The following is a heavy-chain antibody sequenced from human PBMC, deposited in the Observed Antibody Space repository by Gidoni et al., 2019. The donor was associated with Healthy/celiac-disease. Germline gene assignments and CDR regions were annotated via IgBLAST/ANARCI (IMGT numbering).Heavy chain of an antibody. CDR3: AKMGYCSGGSCYSVWYFDL. V-gene: IGHV3-23*01. Sequence: EVQLFVSGGGLVQPGGSLRLSCSSPGFTFCRYSTRWVRQAPGKGLEWVSAISGSGGSTYYADSVKGRFTISRDNSKNTRYLQMNSLRAEDTAVYYCAKMGYCSGGSCYSVWYFDLWGRGTLVTVS. CDR2: ISGSGGST. CDR1: GFTFCRYS. J-gene: IGHJ2*01. D-gene: IGHD2-15*01.